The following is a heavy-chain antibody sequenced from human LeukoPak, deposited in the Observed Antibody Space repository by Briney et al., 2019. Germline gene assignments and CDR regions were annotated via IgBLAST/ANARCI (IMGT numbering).Heavy chain of an antibody. CDR3: ARDWGQTDSPLDY. CDR1: GYTFTNYG. V-gene: IGHV1-18*01. Sequence: ASVKVSCKASGYTFTNYGISWVRQAPGQGLEWMGWISGYNGNTNYAQKFQSRVAMTTDTSTTTAFMELRSLRSDDTAVYYCARDWGQTDSPLDYWGQGTLVTVSS. J-gene: IGHJ4*02. D-gene: IGHD3-16*01. CDR2: ISGYNGNT.